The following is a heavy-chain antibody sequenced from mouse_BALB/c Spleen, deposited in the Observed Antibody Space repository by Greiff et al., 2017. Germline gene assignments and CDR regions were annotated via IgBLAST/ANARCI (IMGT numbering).Heavy chain of an antibody. J-gene: IGHJ4*01. CDR3: ARRERDYAMDY. Sequence: VKVVESGPGLVQPSQSLSITCTVSGFSLTSYGVHWVRQSPGKGLEWLGVIWSGGSTDYNAAFISRLSISKDNSKSQVFFKMNSLQANDTAIYYCARRERDYAMDYWGQGTSVTVSS. CDR2: IWSGGST. CDR1: GFSLTSYG. V-gene: IGHV2-2*02.